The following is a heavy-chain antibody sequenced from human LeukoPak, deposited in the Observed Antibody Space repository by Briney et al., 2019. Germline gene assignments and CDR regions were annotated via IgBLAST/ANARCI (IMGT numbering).Heavy chain of an antibody. V-gene: IGHV1-2*02. Sequence: ASVKVSCKASGYTFTGYYMHWVRQAPGQGLEWMGWINPNSGGTNYAQKFQGRVTMTRDTSISTAYMELSRLSSDYTAVYYCARDIVMVTYWFDPWGQGTLVTVSS. D-gene: IGHD5-18*01. J-gene: IGHJ5*02. CDR1: GYTFTGYY. CDR3: ARDIVMVTYWFDP. CDR2: INPNSGGT.